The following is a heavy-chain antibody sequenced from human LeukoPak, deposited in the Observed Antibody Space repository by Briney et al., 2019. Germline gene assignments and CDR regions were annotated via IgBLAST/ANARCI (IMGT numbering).Heavy chain of an antibody. CDR2: MNPNSGNT. Sequence: GASVKVSCKASGYTFTIYDINWVRQATGHGREWMGWMNPNSGNTGYAQKFQGRVTITRNTSISTAYMELSSLRSEDTAVYYCARGPRITTTLSRWLARGKAIDYWGQGTLVTVSS. CDR1: GYTFTIYD. V-gene: IGHV1-8*03. CDR3: ARGPRITTTLSRWLARGKAIDY. D-gene: IGHD6-19*01. J-gene: IGHJ4*02.